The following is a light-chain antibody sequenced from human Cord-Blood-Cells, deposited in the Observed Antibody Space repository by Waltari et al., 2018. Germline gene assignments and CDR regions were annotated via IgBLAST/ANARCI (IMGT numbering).Light chain of an antibody. J-gene: IGLJ1*01. Sequence: QSALTQPASVSGSPGQSITISCTGTSSDVGGYNYVSWYQQYPGKAPKLMIYEVSNRPSGVSTRFSGSKSGNRASLTISGLQAEDEADYYCSSYTSSSTLVFGTGTKVTVL. CDR3: SSYTSSSTLV. CDR1: SSDVGGYNY. V-gene: IGLV2-14*01. CDR2: EVS.